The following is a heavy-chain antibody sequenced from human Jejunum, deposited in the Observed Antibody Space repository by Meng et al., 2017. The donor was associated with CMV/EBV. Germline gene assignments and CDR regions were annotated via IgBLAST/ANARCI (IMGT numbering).Heavy chain of an antibody. CDR3: TRGTTGVAVPGSLGWFDP. V-gene: IGHV4-61*02. J-gene: IGHJ5*02. Sequence: QVQLQESGPRLVKPSQTLALTCTVSGGSISSHTYYWSWFRQPAGRRLEWIGHIHISGTTNYNPSLQSRVTISVDTSKNQFSLNLSSVTAADTALYYCTRGTTGVAVPGSLGWFDPWGQGTLVTVSS. CDR1: GGSISSHTYY. CDR2: IHISGTT. D-gene: IGHD6-19*01.